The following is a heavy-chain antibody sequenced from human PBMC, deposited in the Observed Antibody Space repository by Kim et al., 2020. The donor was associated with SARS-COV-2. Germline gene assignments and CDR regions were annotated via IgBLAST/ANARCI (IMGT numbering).Heavy chain of an antibody. V-gene: IGHV1-2*06. Sequence: ASVKVSCKASGYSFTGYYMHWVRQVPGQGPEWMGRINPNTGGTTSSQRFKGRVSMTRDTAISTAYLEITSLTSDDPAVYSCARDLRSTSPRGFYGMAVWG. CDR1: GYSFTGYY. CDR3: ARDLRSTSPRGFYGMAV. CDR2: INPNTGGT. J-gene: IGHJ6*01. D-gene: IGHD1-26*01.